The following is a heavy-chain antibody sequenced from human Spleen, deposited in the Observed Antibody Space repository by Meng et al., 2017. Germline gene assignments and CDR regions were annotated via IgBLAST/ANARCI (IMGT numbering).Heavy chain of an antibody. CDR2: FCIGGSI. Sequence: SETLSLTCTVSGGSISSGSDCWSWIRQPAGKGLEWTGRFCIGGSINYNPSLKSRVTISVDTSKNQFSLKLSSVTAADTAVYYCARGGGRDDFWSGYYRDYYYGMDVWGQGTTVTVSS. D-gene: IGHD3-3*01. CDR3: ARGGGRDDFWSGYYRDYYYGMDV. V-gene: IGHV4-61*02. J-gene: IGHJ6*02. CDR1: GGSISSGSDC.